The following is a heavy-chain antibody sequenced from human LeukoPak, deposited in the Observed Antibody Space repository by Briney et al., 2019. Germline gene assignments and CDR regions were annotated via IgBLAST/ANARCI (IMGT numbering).Heavy chain of an antibody. CDR3: ARPHYYDSSGYYYLFDY. CDR2: ISSSSSYI. CDR1: GFTSSSYS. J-gene: IGHJ4*02. D-gene: IGHD3-22*01. Sequence: GGSLRLSCAASGFTSSSYSMNWVRQAPGKGLEWVSSISSSSSYIYYADSVKGRFTISRDNAKNSLYLQMNSLRAEDTAVYYCARPHYYDSSGYYYLFDYWGQGTLVTVSS. V-gene: IGHV3-21*01.